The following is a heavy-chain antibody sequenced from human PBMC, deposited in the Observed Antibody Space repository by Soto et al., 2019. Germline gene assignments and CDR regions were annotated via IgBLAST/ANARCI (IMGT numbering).Heavy chain of an antibody. Sequence: GGSLRLSCAASGFTFSSYAMSWVRQATGKGLECVPAIGGSGGSTYYADSVKGRFTISRDNSKNTLYLQMNSLRAEDTAVYYCAKDIGSIAAPERDYWGQGALVTVSS. D-gene: IGHD6-6*01. J-gene: IGHJ4*02. V-gene: IGHV3-23*01. CDR3: AKDIGSIAAPERDY. CDR2: IGGSGGST. CDR1: GFTFSSYA.